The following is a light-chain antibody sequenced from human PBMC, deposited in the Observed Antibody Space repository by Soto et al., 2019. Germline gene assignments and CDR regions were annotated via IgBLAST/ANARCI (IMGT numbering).Light chain of an antibody. CDR1: QSAITW. CDR3: QQYNTFPWT. J-gene: IGKJ1*01. Sequence: DIQLTQSPSTLSASVGERVTITCRASQSAITWLAWYQQKPGKAPNLLIYDASSLKSGVPSRFSGSGSRTDFTLTISSLQPEDFVTYYCQQYNTFPWTLGQGTKVEIK. V-gene: IGKV1-5*01. CDR2: DAS.